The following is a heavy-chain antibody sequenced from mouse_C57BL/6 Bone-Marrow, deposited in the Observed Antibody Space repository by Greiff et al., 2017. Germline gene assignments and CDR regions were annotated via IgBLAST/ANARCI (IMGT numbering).Heavy chain of an antibody. V-gene: IGHV6-3*01. CDR3: TDISTTVVATDYFDY. CDR2: IRLKSDNYAT. CDR1: GFTFSNYW. Sequence: EVNVVESGGGLVQPGGSMKLSCVASGFTFSNYWMNWVRQSPEKGLEWVAQIRLKSDNYATHYAESVKGRFTISRDDSKSSVYLQMNNLRAEDTEIYYYTDISTTVVATDYFDYWGQGTTLTVSS. D-gene: IGHD1-1*01. J-gene: IGHJ2*01.